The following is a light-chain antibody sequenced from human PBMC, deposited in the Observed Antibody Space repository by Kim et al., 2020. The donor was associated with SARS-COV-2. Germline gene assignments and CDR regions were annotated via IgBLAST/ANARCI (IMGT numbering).Light chain of an antibody. J-gene: IGKJ1*01. CDR3: QQNNATSWT. Sequence: DIQVTQSPSSLSASVGDRVTITCRASQHISNYVNWYQQKPGRAPQLLIHSASTLHSGVPSRFSGSGSGTDFTLSISGLQPEDFASYYCQQNNATSWTFGQGTKVDIK. V-gene: IGKV1-39*01. CDR1: QHISNY. CDR2: SAS.